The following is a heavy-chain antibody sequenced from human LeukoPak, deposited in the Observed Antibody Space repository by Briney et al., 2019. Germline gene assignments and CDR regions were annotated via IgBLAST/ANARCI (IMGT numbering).Heavy chain of an antibody. V-gene: IGHV4-59*08. J-gene: IGHJ4*02. Sequence: SETLSLTCTVSGGSISSYYWRWIRQPPGQGMECIGYIYYSGSTNYNPSLKSRVTISVDTSKNQFSLKLSSVTAADTAVYYCATIWFGESPGDYWGQGTLVTVSS. CDR1: GGSISSYY. CDR2: IYYSGST. D-gene: IGHD3-10*01. CDR3: ATIWFGESPGDY.